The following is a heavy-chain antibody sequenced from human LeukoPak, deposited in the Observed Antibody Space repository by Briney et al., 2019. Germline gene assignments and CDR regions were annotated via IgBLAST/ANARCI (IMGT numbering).Heavy chain of an antibody. CDR2: ISYDGSNK. CDR3: AKFSVGDSFDY. Sequence: GGSLRLSCAASGFTFSSYGMRWVRRAPAKGLEWLAVISYDGSNKYYADSVKGRFTISRDNSKNTLYLQMNSLRAEDTAVYYCAKFSVGDSFDYWGQGTLVTVSS. V-gene: IGHV3-30*18. J-gene: IGHJ4*02. CDR1: GFTFSSYG. D-gene: IGHD3-10*01.